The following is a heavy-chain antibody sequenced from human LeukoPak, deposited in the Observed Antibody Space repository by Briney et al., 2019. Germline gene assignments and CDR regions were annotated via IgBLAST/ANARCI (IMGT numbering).Heavy chain of an antibody. CDR3: ARVGSAVAVAD. CDR1: GGSIGSSSYY. J-gene: IGHJ4*02. Sequence: SETLSLTCTVSGGSIGSSSYYWGWIRQPPGKGLEWIGYIYYSGSTNYNPSLKSRVTISVDTSKNQFSLKLSSVTAADTAVYYCARVGSAVAVADWGQGTMVTVSS. CDR2: IYYSGST. D-gene: IGHD6-19*01. V-gene: IGHV4-61*05.